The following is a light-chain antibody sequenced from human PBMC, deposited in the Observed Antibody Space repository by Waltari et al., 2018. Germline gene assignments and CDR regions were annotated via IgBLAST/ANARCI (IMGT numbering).Light chain of an antibody. CDR1: QDISSY. CDR2: AAS. V-gene: IGKV1-39*01. J-gene: IGKJ1*01. CDR3: QHTYSILWT. Sequence: IQMNQATSSLSAFVGDRVHITCRASQDISSYLNWYQHKSGKAPKFLIYAASSLQSGVPPRFSGSGSGTDFPLPISTLQPEDFATYFGQHTYSILWTFGQGTKVEIE.